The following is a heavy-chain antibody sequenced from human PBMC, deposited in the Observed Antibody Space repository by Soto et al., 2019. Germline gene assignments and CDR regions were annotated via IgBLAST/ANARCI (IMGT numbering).Heavy chain of an antibody. Sequence: QVHLVQSGAEVKKPGSSVKVSCKAAGGTFSTYTLIWVRQAPGQGLEWMGRIIPVLTVTNSAQKFQGRVTLTADKSTNTAFMELTSLRSDDTAVYYCSIGSWSAETFDVWGQGTMVTVSS. D-gene: IGHD2-2*01. CDR1: GGTFSTYT. V-gene: IGHV1-69*02. CDR3: SIGSWSAETFDV. J-gene: IGHJ3*01. CDR2: IIPVLTVT.